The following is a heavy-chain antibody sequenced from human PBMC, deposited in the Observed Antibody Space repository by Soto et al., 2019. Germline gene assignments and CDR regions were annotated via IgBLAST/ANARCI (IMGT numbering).Heavy chain of an antibody. Sequence: GGSLRLSCSASGFTFSSHAMHWVRQAPGKGLEYVSAISSNGGSTYYADSVKGRFTISRDNSKNTLYLQMSSLRAEDTAVYYCVKHLSSLHFDWLLNTFQWGQGTLVTVSS. CDR3: VKHLSSLHFDWLLNTFQ. CDR1: GFTFSSHA. CDR2: ISSNGGST. V-gene: IGHV3-64D*08. J-gene: IGHJ4*02. D-gene: IGHD3-9*01.